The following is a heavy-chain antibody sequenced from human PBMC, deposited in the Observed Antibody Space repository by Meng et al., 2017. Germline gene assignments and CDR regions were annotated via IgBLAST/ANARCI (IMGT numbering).Heavy chain of an antibody. D-gene: IGHD6-19*01. Sequence: GESLKISCAASGFTVSSNYMSWVRQAPGKGLEWVSVIYSGGSTYYADSVKGRFTISRDNSKNTLFLQMNSLRVEDTAVYYCARGSLVAGPQIDYWGQGTLVTVSS. V-gene: IGHV3-53*01. J-gene: IGHJ4*02. CDR1: GFTVSSNY. CDR2: IYSGGST. CDR3: ARGSLVAGPQIDY.